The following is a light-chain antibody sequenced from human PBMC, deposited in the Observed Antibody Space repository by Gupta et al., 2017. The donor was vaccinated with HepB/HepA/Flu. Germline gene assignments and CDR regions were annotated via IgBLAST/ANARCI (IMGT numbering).Light chain of an antibody. CDR2: EGS. CDR3: RQSLHFPFT. V-gene: IGKV2D-29*01. J-gene: IGKJ5*01. Sequence: DIVMTQTPLSLSVTPGQPASISCKSTQSLLHSDGRTYLYWYLQKAGQPPQLLISEGSNRGSGVPDRFSGSESGTEFTLKISRVEADDVGIYYCRQSLHFPFTFGQGTRMDIK. CDR1: QSLLHSDGRTY.